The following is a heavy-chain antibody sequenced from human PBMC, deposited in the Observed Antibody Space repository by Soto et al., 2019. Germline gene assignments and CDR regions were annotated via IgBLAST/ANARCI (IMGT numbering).Heavy chain of an antibody. D-gene: IGHD2-8*01. J-gene: IGHJ3*01. CDR1: GFTFSDYY. CDR3: ARLTYDIFANAFDV. Sequence: QVQLVESGGGLVGPGGSLSLSCAASGFTFSDYYMSWIRQAPGKGLEWLSYISRSGDSTYHAAAVKGRVTISRDNAKNTLFLQLNSLRAEDTAVYYCARLTYDIFANAFDVWGQGTMLTVSS. CDR2: ISRSGDST. V-gene: IGHV3-11*01.